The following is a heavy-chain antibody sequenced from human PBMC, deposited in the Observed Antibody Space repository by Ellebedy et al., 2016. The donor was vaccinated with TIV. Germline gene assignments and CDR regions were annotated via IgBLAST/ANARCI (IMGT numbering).Heavy chain of an antibody. Sequence: PGGSLRLSCAASGFTFSDYYMSWIRQAPGKGLEWVSYISSSGSTIYYADSVKGRFTISRDNAKNSLYLQMNSLRAEDTAVYYCARPLRYYDSRATSDAFDIWGQGTMVTVSS. D-gene: IGHD3-22*01. V-gene: IGHV3-11*01. CDR3: ARPLRYYDSRATSDAFDI. CDR1: GFTFSDYY. J-gene: IGHJ3*02. CDR2: ISSSGSTI.